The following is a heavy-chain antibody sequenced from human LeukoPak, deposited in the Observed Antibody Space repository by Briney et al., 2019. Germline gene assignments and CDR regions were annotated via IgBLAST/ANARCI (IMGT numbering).Heavy chain of an antibody. CDR3: ARESAPDYGGNFGN. CDR2: ISYDGSNK. D-gene: IGHD4-23*01. V-gene: IGHV3-30*01. J-gene: IGHJ4*02. Sequence: AGGSLRLSCAASGFTFSSYAMHWVRQAPGKGLEWAAVISYDGSNKYYADSVKGRFTISRDNSKNTLYLQMNSLRAEDTAVYYCARESAPDYGGNFGNWGQGTLVTVSS. CDR1: GFTFSSYA.